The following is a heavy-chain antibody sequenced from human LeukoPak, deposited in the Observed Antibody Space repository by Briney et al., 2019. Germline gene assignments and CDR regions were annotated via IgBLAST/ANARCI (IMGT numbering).Heavy chain of an antibody. CDR2: ISGSGGST. CDR1: GFTFSSYA. CDR3: ARGPYDFWSTYLYY. J-gene: IGHJ4*02. D-gene: IGHD3-3*01. Sequence: PGGSLRLSCAASGFTFSSYAMSWVRQAPGKGLEWVAAISGSGGSTYYADSVKGRFTISRDNSKNTLYLQMNSLRAEDTAVYYCARGPYDFWSTYLYYWGQGTLVTVSS. V-gene: IGHV3-23*01.